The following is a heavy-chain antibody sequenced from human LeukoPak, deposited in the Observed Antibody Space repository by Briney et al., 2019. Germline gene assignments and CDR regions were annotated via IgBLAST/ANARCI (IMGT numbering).Heavy chain of an antibody. CDR2: IYYSGST. D-gene: IGHD3-22*01. Sequence: PSETLSLTCTVSGGSISSSSYYWGWIRQPPGKGLEWIGSIYYSGSTYYNPSLKSRVTISVDTSKNQFSLKLSSVTAADTAVYYCARPNYYDSSGVEAFDIWGQGTTVTVSS. V-gene: IGHV4-39*01. CDR1: GGSISSSSYY. J-gene: IGHJ3*02. CDR3: ARPNYYDSSGVEAFDI.